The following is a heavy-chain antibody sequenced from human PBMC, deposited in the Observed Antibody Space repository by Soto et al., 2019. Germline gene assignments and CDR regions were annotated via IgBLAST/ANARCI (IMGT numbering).Heavy chain of an antibody. D-gene: IGHD6-6*01. CDR2: ISSDGGST. J-gene: IGHJ6*02. CDR3: ARSSSSSNPYFGMDV. CDR1: GFTFSSYS. Sequence: EVQLVESGEGLVQPGGSLRLSCAASGFTFSSYSMQWVRQAPGKGLEYVSVISSDGGSTYYADSVKGRFTISRDNSKNTLYLQMGSLRAEDMAVYYCARSSSSSNPYFGMDVWGQGTTVTVSS. V-gene: IGHV3-64*02.